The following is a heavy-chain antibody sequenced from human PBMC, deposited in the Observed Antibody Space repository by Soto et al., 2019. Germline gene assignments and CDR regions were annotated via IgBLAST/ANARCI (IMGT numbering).Heavy chain of an antibody. CDR3: AKDLQFSGWLSAQTFDY. CDR2: ITGSGASS. Sequence: EVQLLESGGGLVQPAGSLRLSCAVSRFTFSSHAMSWVRQAPGKGQECVSSITGSGASSYYADSVKGRFTISRDKYKNTLYLQMNSLRAEDTAVYYCAKDLQFSGWLSAQTFDYWGQGTQVTVSS. D-gene: IGHD6-19*01. V-gene: IGHV3-23*01. J-gene: IGHJ4*02. CDR1: RFTFSSHA.